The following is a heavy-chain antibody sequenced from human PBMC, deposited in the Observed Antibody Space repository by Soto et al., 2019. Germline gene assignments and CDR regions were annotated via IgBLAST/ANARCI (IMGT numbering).Heavy chain of an antibody. J-gene: IGHJ3*02. CDR3: AWGAAIYSGSYFAAVDI. D-gene: IGHD1-26*01. Sequence: PSENLSLTCTVSGGSISSYYWSWLRQPAGKGLEWIGRIYTSGSTNYKHSLKSRVTMSVDTSKNQFSLKLRSVTAADTAVYYCAWGAAIYSGSYFAAVDIWGQGKMVT. V-gene: IGHV4-4*07. CDR2: IYTSGST. CDR1: GGSISSYY.